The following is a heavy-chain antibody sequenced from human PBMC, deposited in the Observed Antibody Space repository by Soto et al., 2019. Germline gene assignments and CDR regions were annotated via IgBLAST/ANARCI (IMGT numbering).Heavy chain of an antibody. J-gene: IGHJ3*02. Sequence: SETLSLTCTVSGGSISSSSYYWGWIRQPPGKGLEWIGSIYYSGSTYYNPSLKSRVTISVDTSKNQFSLKLSSVTAADTAVYYCARRYWLKGWFGDSDAFDIWGQGTMVTVSS. CDR3: ARRYWLKGWFGDSDAFDI. V-gene: IGHV4-39*01. D-gene: IGHD3-10*01. CDR2: IYYSGST. CDR1: GGSISSSSYY.